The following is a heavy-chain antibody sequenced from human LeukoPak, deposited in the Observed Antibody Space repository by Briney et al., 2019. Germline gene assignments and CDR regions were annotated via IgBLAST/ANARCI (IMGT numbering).Heavy chain of an antibody. CDR2: INWNGGST. J-gene: IGHJ4*02. D-gene: IGHD3-10*01. CDR3: ARDRNYGSFDF. V-gene: IGHV3-20*01. CDR1: GFTFDDHG. Sequence: GGSLRLSCAASGFTFDDHGMNWVRQAPGKGLEWVSGINWNGGSTFYADSVKGRFTISRDNAKNALYLQMNSLTVEDTALYHCARDRNYGSFDFWGQGTLVTVSS.